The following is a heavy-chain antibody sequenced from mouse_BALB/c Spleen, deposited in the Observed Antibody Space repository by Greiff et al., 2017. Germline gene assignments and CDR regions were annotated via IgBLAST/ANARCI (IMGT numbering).Heavy chain of an antibody. CDR1: GFSLTSYG. J-gene: IGHJ3*01. CDR2: IWSGGST. Sequence: VHLVESGPGLVQPSQSLSITCTVSGFSLTSYGVHWVRQSPGKGLEWLGVIWSGGSTDYNAAFISRLSISKDNSKSQVFFKMNSLQADDTAIYYCASDYDGDAYWGQGTLVTVSA. D-gene: IGHD2-3*01. V-gene: IGHV2-4-1*01. CDR3: ASDYDGDAY.